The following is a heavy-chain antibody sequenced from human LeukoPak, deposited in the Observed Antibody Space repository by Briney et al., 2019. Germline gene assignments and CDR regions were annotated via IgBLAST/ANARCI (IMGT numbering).Heavy chain of an antibody. J-gene: IGHJ4*02. CDR1: GYTFTSYS. D-gene: IGHD6-6*01. V-gene: IGHV1-18*01. Sequence: ASVKLSFKSSGYTFTSYSINWVRQAPGQGLEWMGWISTYNGNSNYAQKLQGRVIMTTDTSTSTDYMELRSLRSDDTAMYYCAKDRWRDGSSPFDNWGQGTLVTVSS. CDR3: AKDRWRDGSSPFDN. CDR2: ISTYNGNS.